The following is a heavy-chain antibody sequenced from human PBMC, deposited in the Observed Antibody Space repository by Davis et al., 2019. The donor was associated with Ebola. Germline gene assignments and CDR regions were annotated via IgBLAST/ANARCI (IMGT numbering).Heavy chain of an antibody. CDR2: INHSGST. J-gene: IGHJ3*02. V-gene: IGHV4-34*01. CDR3: ARDLLDAYCGGDCYADAFDI. CDR1: GGSFSGYY. Sequence: PSETLSLTCAVYGGSFSGYYWSWIRQPPGKGLEWIGEINHSGSTNYNPSLKSRVTISVDTSKNQFSLKLSSVTAADTAVYYCARDLLDAYCGGDCYADAFDIWGQGTMVTVSS. D-gene: IGHD2-21*01.